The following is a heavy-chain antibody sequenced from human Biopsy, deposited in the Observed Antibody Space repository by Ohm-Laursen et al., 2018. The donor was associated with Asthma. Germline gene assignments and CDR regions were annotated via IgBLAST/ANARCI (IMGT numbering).Heavy chain of an antibody. D-gene: IGHD3-10*01. J-gene: IGHJ4*02. CDR2: IYSGGTS. Sequence: GSLRLSCSASGFAVSRDHMFWVRQAPGKGLEWVSVIYSGGTSHTADSVRGRFTISRDYSKNTLYLQMHSLRAKDTAVYYCAKDERLYYGSDSKYMQPVPLGDWGQGTLVSVSA. CDR1: GFAVSRDH. V-gene: IGHV3-53*01. CDR3: AKDERLYYGSDSKYMQPVPLGD.